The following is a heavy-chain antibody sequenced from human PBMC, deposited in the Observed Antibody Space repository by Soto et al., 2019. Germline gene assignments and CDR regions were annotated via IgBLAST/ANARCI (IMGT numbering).Heavy chain of an antibody. D-gene: IGHD2-15*01. CDR1: GFSFNTYA. J-gene: IGHJ6*02. CDR2: VSASGGST. CDR3: AKTMGACSGGSCYGAYSMDV. Sequence: EVQLLESGGGLVQPGGSLRLSCAASGFSFNTYAMSWVRQARGKRPEWVSTVSASGGSTYSADSVKGRFTISRDNSKNTVHLQMNSPRAEDTAVYYCAKTMGACSGGSCYGAYSMDVWGQGITVTVSS. V-gene: IGHV3-23*01.